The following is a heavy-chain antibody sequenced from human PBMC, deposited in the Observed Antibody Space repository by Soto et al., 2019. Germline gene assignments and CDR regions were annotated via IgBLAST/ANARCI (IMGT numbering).Heavy chain of an antibody. CDR1: GYTFTSYG. CDR2: ISAYNGNT. Sequence: GASVKVSCKASGYTFTSYGISWVRQAPGQGLEWMGWISAYNGNTNYAQKLQGRVTMTTDTSTSTAYMELRSLRSDDTAVYYCARDSAVAGRVNWFDPWGQGTLVTGSS. D-gene: IGHD6-19*01. CDR3: ARDSAVAGRVNWFDP. V-gene: IGHV1-18*01. J-gene: IGHJ5*02.